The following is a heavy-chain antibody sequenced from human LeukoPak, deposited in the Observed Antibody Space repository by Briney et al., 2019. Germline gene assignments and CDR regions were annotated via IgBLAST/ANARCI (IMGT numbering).Heavy chain of an antibody. CDR2: IYYSGST. J-gene: IGHJ4*02. Sequence: ETSETLSLTCTVSGGSISSSSYSWGWIRQPPGKGLEWIGSIYYSGSTYYNPSLKSRVTISVDTSKNQFSLKLSSVTAADTAVYYCARTPANYYGSGSYSSRGYWGQGTLVTVSS. D-gene: IGHD3-10*01. CDR3: ARTPANYYGSGSYSSRGY. CDR1: GGSISSSSYS. V-gene: IGHV4-39*01.